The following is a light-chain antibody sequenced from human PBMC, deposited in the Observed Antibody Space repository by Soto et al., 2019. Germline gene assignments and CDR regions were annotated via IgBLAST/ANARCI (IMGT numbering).Light chain of an antibody. Sequence: EIVLTQSPGTLSLSPGETATLSCRASQSIDSGYVAWYQQRPGLSPRLLIFDAASRATGIPDRFSGSGSGTDFTLIIRRLEPDDLAVYYCQQYYRSPYTFGGGTKVEIK. CDR1: QSIDSGY. CDR2: DAA. V-gene: IGKV3-20*01. J-gene: IGKJ4*01. CDR3: QQYYRSPYT.